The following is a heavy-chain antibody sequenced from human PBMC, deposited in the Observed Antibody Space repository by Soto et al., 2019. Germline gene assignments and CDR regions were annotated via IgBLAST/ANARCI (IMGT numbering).Heavy chain of an antibody. D-gene: IGHD2-21*01. CDR3: ARIVRGIVITYYYMDV. CDR1: GGSISSSSYY. V-gene: IGHV4-39*01. CDR2: IFYIGST. Sequence: QVQLQESGPGLVKPSETLSLTCTVSGGSISSSSYYWGWIRQPPGKGLEWIGSIFYIGSTYYNPSLQSLVTISVDTSTNQFSLKLRSVTAADTAVYYCARIVRGIVITYYYMDVWGKGTTVTVSS. J-gene: IGHJ6*03.